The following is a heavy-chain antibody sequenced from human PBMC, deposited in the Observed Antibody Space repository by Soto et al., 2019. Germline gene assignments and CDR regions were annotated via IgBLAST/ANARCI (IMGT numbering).Heavy chain of an antibody. CDR3: ASQSPDSCGYYCFDY. CDR2: IYYTGST. Sequence: SETLSLTCTVSGGSIGRSSYYWGWIRQPPGKGLEWIGSIYYTGSTYDNPSLKSRVTTSVDTSKNQLSLKLTSVTAADTAVYYCASQSPDSCGYYCFDYWGQGTLVTVSS. V-gene: IGHV4-39*01. J-gene: IGHJ4*02. D-gene: IGHD3-22*01. CDR1: GGSIGRSSYY.